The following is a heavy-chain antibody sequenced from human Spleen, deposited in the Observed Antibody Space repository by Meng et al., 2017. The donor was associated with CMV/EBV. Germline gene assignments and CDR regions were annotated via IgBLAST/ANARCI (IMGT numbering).Heavy chain of an antibody. CDR2: INHSGKT. V-gene: IGHV4-34*01. CDR3: ASSRPARNTVYGVVISPRARVHNYGMDV. J-gene: IGHJ6*02. Sequence: IRKAPGQGLEWIGEINHSGKTYYNPSLWSRVTISADTSKNHFSLKLNSVTAADTAVYFCASSRPARNTVYGVVISPRARVHNYGMDVWGQGTLVTVSS. D-gene: IGHD3-3*01.